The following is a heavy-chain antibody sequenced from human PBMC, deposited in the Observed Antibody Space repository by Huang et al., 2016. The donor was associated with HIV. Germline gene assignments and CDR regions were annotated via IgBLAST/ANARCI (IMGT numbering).Heavy chain of an antibody. J-gene: IGHJ4*02. V-gene: IGHV3-21*01. D-gene: IGHD6-13*01. CDR2: ISPSSSFI. Sequence: EVQLVESGGGLVKPGGSLRLSCAASGFSLDSYNMYWVRQPPGKGLKWVSAISPSSSFIDDADSVKGRFSISRDNAKNSLYLQMNNLRGEDTAVYYCARDRGQQLSPFDSWGQGTLVTVSS. CDR1: GFSLDSYN. CDR3: ARDRGQQLSPFDS.